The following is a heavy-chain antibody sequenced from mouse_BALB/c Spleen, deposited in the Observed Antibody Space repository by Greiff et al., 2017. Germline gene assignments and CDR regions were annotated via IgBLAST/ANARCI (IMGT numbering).Heavy chain of an antibody. J-gene: IGHJ3*01. Sequence: EVQLQESGPGLVKPSQSLSLTCTVTGYSITSDYAWNWIRQFPGNKLEWMGYISYSGSTSYNPSLKSRISITRDTSKNQFFLQLNSVTTEDTATYYCARTQFITTAKFAYWGQGTLVTVSA. CDR2: ISYSGST. V-gene: IGHV3-2*02. CDR1: GYSITSDYA. CDR3: ARTQFITTAKFAY. D-gene: IGHD1-2*01.